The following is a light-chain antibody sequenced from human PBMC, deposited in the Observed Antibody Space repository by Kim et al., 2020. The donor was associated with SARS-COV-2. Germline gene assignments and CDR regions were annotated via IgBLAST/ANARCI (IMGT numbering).Light chain of an antibody. V-gene: IGLV3-1*01. J-gene: IGLJ1*01. CDR1: KLGEKY. Sequence: SYELTQPPSVSVSPGQTASITCPGDKLGEKYACWYQQKPGQSPVLGIYQDSKRPSGIPERFSGSNSGNTATLTISWIQAMDEADDYCEGGESSTRIFGTG. CDR3: EGGESSTRI. CDR2: QDS.